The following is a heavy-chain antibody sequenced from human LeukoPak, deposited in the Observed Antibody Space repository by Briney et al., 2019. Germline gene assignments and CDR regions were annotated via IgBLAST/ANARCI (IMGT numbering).Heavy chain of an antibody. D-gene: IGHD3-10*01. J-gene: IGHJ4*02. CDR2: ISGSGGST. Sequence: SGGSLRLSCAASGFTFSSYAMSWVRQAPGKGLEWVSAISGSGGSTYYADSVKGRFTISRDNSKNTLYLQMNSLRAEDTAVYYCAKVRPIWFGELLRGAFDYWGQGTLVTVSS. CDR1: GFTFSSYA. V-gene: IGHV3-23*01. CDR3: AKVRPIWFGELLRGAFDY.